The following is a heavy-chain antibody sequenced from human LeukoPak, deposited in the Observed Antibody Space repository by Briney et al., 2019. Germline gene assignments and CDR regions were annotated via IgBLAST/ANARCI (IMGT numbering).Heavy chain of an antibody. CDR2: ISSSSSYI. J-gene: IGHJ4*02. Sequence: GGSLRLSCAASGFTFSSYSMNWVRQAPGKGLEWVSSISSSSSYIYYADSVKGRFSISRDNAKNPLYLQMSSLRAEDTAVYYCARDLLGWELHYFDYWGQGTLVTVSS. CDR1: GFTFSSYS. CDR3: ARDLLGWELHYFDY. D-gene: IGHD1-26*01. V-gene: IGHV3-21*01.